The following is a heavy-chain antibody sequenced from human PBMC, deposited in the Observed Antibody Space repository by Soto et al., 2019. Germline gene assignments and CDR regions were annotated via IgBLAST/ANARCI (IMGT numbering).Heavy chain of an antibody. J-gene: IGHJ5*02. D-gene: IGHD3-3*01. CDR3: AKGWFSSLRFLEWPHDL. CDR1: GFTFSSYG. V-gene: IGHV3-30*18. Sequence: GGSLRLSCAASGFTFSSYGMHWVRQAPGKGLEWVAVISYDGSNKYYADSVKGRFTISRDNSKNTLYLQMNSLRAEDTAVYYCAKGWFSSLRFLEWPHDLWGQGTLVTVSS. CDR2: ISYDGSNK.